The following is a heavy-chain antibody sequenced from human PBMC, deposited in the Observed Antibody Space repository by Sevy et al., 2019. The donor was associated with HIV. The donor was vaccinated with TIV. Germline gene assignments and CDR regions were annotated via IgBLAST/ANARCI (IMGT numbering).Heavy chain of an antibody. V-gene: IGHV4-59*08. J-gene: IGHJ4*02. CDR3: AGENAWGRGYS. Sequence: SETLSLTCTVSGGSITSLYWNWIRQPPGKGLEWIPNIYYNGHINYNPAPKSRFTLSLDTSKNQFSPRLSSVTAADTAMYYCAGENAWGRGYSWGQGTLVTVSS. CDR1: GGSITSLY. D-gene: IGHD1-26*01. CDR2: IYYNGHI.